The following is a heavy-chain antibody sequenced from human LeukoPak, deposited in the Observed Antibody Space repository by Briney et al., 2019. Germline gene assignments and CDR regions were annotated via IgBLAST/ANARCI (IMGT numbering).Heavy chain of an antibody. D-gene: IGHD1-26*01. J-gene: IGHJ5*02. CDR2: IYSGGST. CDR1: GFTVSSNY. Sequence: RPGGSLRLSCAASGFTVSSNYMSWVRQAPGKGLEWASVIYSGGSTYYADSVKGRFTISRDNSKNTLYLQMNSLRAEDTAVYYCARHRVYSWNYPIWFDPWGQGTLVTVSS. V-gene: IGHV3-66*04. CDR3: ARHRVYSWNYPIWFDP.